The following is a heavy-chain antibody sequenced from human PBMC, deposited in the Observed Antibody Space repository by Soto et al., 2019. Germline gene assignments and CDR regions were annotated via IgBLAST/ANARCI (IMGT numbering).Heavy chain of an antibody. Sequence: GESLKISCRGSGYGCTIYWIGWVRQMPGKGLEWMGIICPGDSDTRYSRAFQGQVNISADMSISTAYLQWSSLKASDTAMYYCERASYRSGWYESDNWGQGTLVTVSS. J-gene: IGHJ4*02. V-gene: IGHV5-51*01. D-gene: IGHD6-19*01. CDR3: ERASYRSGWYESDN. CDR2: ICPGDSDT. CDR1: GYGCTIYW.